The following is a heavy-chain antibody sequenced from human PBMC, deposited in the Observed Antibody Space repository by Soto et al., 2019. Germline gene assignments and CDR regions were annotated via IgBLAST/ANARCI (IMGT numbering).Heavy chain of an antibody. Sequence: QVQLVQSGAEVKKPGASVKVSCKASGYTFTNYGFSWVRQAPGQGLEWMGWISGYNGNTNYAERPQGRVPRTTDTATSTAYMGLKSLRYDATAVYYCAREGRLGYWGQGPPVTVSS. CDR1: GYTFTNYG. CDR2: ISGYNGNT. D-gene: IGHD6-25*01. CDR3: AREGRLGY. J-gene: IGHJ4*02. V-gene: IGHV1-18*01.